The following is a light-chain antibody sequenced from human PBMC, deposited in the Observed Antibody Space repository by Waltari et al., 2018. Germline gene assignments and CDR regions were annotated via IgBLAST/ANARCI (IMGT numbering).Light chain of an antibody. J-gene: IGLJ3*02. CDR1: SGSVSTDYF. V-gene: IGLV8-61*01. Sequence: QTVVNQEPSFSVSPGGTVTLTCDLSSGSVSTDYFPSWYQQTPGQPPRTLIYNKNIRSSGVPDHVSGSCRGNEAALTIPGAQEDDECDYDCMLYMGSGSSVFGGGTKVTV. CDR2: NKN. CDR3: MLYMGSGSSV.